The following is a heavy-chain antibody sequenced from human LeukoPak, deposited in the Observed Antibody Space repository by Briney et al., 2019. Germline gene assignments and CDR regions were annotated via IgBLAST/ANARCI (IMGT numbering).Heavy chain of an antibody. CDR2: IRYDGSNK. D-gene: IGHD3-9*01. Sequence: SGGSLRLSCAASGFTFSNYNMNWVRQAPGKGLEWVAFIRYDGSNKYYADSVKGRFTISRDNSKNTLYLQMNSLRAEDTAVYYCAKVSDVLRYFDWLLPLDYWGQGTLVTVSS. CDR1: GFTFSNYN. CDR3: AKVSDVLRYFDWLLPLDY. J-gene: IGHJ4*02. V-gene: IGHV3-30*02.